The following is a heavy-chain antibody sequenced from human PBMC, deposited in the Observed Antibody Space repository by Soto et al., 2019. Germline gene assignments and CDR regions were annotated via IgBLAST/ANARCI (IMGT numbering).Heavy chain of an antibody. J-gene: IGHJ2*01. CDR1: GGTFSSYA. Sequence: QVQLVQSGAEGKKPGSSVKVSCKASGGTFSSYAISWVRQAPGQGLEWMGGIIPIFGTANYAQKFQGRVTITADESTSTAYMELSSLRSEDTAVYYCARDGYGGNPSWWYFDLWGRGTLVTVSS. CDR3: ARDGYGGNPSWWYFDL. V-gene: IGHV1-69*01. CDR2: IIPIFGTA. D-gene: IGHD2-15*01.